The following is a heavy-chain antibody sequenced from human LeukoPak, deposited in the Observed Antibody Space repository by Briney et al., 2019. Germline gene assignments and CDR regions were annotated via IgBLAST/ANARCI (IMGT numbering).Heavy chain of an antibody. CDR1: GFTFSSYA. CDR2: ISYDGSNK. D-gene: IGHD5-18*01. V-gene: IGHV3-30-3*01. CDR3: ARSPRRYSYGYGSVDY. J-gene: IGHJ4*02. Sequence: AGGSLRLSCVGSGFTFSSYAMHWVRQAPGKGLEWVAVISYDGSNKYYADSVKGRFTISRDNSKNTLYLQMNSLRAEDTAVYYCARSPRRYSYGYGSVDYWGQGTLVTVSS.